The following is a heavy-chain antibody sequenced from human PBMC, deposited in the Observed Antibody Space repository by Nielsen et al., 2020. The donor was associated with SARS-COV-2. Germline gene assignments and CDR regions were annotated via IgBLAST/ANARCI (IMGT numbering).Heavy chain of an antibody. CDR1: GGSIRGSSFN. V-gene: IGHV4-61*01. Sequence: GSLRLSCTVSGGSIRGSSFNWAWIRQPPGKGLEWIGYIYYSGSTNYNPSLKSRVTISVDTSKNQFSLKLSSVTAADTAVYYCARDWLGYCSSTSCYMGYFDLWGRGTLVTVSS. J-gene: IGHJ2*01. CDR2: IYYSGST. D-gene: IGHD2-2*01. CDR3: ARDWLGYCSSTSCYMGYFDL.